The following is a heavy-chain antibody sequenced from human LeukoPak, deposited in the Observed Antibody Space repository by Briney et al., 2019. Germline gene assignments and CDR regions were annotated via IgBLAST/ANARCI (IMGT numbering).Heavy chain of an antibody. CDR2: IYYSGST. Sequence: PSETLSLTCTVSGGSISSYYWSWIRQPPGKGLEWIGHIYYSGSTYYNPSLKSRVTISVDTSKNQFYLKLSSVTAADTAVYYCARVPISGPYTMSIDYWGRGTLVTVSS. CDR3: ARVPISGPYTMSIDY. CDR1: GGSISSYY. D-gene: IGHD3-10*02. J-gene: IGHJ4*02. V-gene: IGHV4-59*12.